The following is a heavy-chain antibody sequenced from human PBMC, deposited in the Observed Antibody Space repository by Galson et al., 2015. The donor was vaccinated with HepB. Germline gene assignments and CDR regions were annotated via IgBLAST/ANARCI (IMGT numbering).Heavy chain of an antibody. Sequence: SLRLSCATSGFTFGDYIMSWFRQAPGKGLEWVGFIKSKAYGGTTEYAASVKGRFTISRDDSKSIAYLQMNSLKIEDTAVYFCTRDNFWDYWGQGTLVTVSS. J-gene: IGHJ4*02. CDR3: TRDNFWDY. V-gene: IGHV3-49*03. CDR1: GFTFGDYI. D-gene: IGHD1-20*01. CDR2: IKSKAYGGTT.